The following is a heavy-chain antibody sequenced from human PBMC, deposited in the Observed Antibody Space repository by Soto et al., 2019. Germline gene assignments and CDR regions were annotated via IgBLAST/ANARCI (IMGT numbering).Heavy chain of an antibody. CDR1: GGTFSSYA. CDR2: IIPIFGTA. Sequence: ASVKVSCKASGGTFSSYAISWVRQAPGQGLEWMGGIIPIFGTANYAQKFQGRVTITADESTSTAYMELSSLRSEDTAVYYCARGGIAVAGTLGRYFDYWGQGTTVTVS. J-gene: IGHJ4*02. CDR3: ARGGIAVAGTLGRYFDY. D-gene: IGHD6-19*01. V-gene: IGHV1-69*13.